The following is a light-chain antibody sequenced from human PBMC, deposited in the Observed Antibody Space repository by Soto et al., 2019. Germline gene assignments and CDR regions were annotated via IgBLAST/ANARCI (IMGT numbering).Light chain of an antibody. Sequence: QAVVTQPASVSGSPGQSITISCTGTSSDVGGYNYVAWYQQHPGKAPKLLIFDVGIRPSGVSHRFSGSKSGNTASLIISGLQAEDEADYYCSSYTSNNTRVFGGGTKVTVL. CDR2: DVG. CDR3: SSYTSNNTRV. J-gene: IGLJ2*01. CDR1: SSDVGGYNY. V-gene: IGLV2-14*03.